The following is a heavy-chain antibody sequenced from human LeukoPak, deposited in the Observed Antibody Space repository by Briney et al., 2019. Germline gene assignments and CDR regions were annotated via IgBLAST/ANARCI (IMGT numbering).Heavy chain of an antibody. J-gene: IGHJ3*02. V-gene: IGHV3-72*01. CDR3: VRGFNSFDI. Sequence: PGGSLRLSCAASGFIFSDYYMDWVRRAPGKGLEWVARSGNRAARFPTMYAASVRGRFTISRDHSKDLLFLQMNSLKSEDAAVYYCVRGFNSFDIWGQGARVTVSS. CDR2: SGNRAARFPT. CDR1: GFIFSDYY.